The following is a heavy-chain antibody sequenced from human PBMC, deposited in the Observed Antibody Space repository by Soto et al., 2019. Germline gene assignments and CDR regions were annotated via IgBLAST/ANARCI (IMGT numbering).Heavy chain of an antibody. CDR3: ARGGLGAAGSYCYYMDV. D-gene: IGHD6-13*01. CDR2: IWYDGSNK. CDR1: GFTFSSYG. Sequence: GGSLRLSCAASGFTFSSYGMHWVRQAPGKGLEWVAVIWYDGSNKYYADSVKGRFTISRDNSKNTLYLQMNSLRAEDTAVYYCARGGLGAAGSYCYYMDVWGKGTTVTVSS. V-gene: IGHV3-33*01. J-gene: IGHJ6*03.